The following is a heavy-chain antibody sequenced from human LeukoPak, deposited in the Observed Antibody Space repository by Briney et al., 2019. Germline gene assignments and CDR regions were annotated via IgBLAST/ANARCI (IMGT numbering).Heavy chain of an antibody. D-gene: IGHD2-2*02. V-gene: IGHV3-21*01. CDR2: ISSSSSYI. CDR3: ARDGTYCSSTSCYIAY. J-gene: IGHJ4*02. Sequence: GGSLRLSCAASGFNFSSYSMNWVRQAPGKGLEWVSSISSSSSYIYYADSVEGRFTISRDNAKNSLYLQMNSLRAGDTTVYFCARDGTYCSSTSCYIAYWGQGTLVTVSS. CDR1: GFNFSSYS.